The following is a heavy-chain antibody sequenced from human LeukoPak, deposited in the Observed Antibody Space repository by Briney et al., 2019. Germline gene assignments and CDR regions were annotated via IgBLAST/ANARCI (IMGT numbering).Heavy chain of an antibody. J-gene: IGHJ4*02. D-gene: IGHD3-22*01. CDR2: INHSGST. V-gene: IGHV4-34*01. CDR1: GGSFSGYY. CDR3: ARSFSPNYYDLLDY. Sequence: SETLSLTCAVYGGSFSGYYWSWIRQPPGKRLEWIGEINHSGSTNYNPSLKSRVTISVDTSKNQFSLKLNSVTAADTAMYYCARSFSPNYYDLLDYWGQGTLVTVSS.